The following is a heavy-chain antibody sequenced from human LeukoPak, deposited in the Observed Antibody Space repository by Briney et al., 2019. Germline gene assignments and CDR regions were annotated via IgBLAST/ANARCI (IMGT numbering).Heavy chain of an antibody. CDR3: AKVLGALFGSGSLSGFDY. D-gene: IGHD3-10*01. Sequence: GGSLRLSCAASGFTFDDYAMHWVRQAPGKGLEWVSGISWNSGSIGYADSVKGRFTISRDNAKNSLYLQMNSLRAEDTALYYCAKVLGALFGSGSLSGFDYWGQGTLVTVSS. CDR1: GFTFDDYA. V-gene: IGHV3-9*01. CDR2: ISWNSGSI. J-gene: IGHJ4*02.